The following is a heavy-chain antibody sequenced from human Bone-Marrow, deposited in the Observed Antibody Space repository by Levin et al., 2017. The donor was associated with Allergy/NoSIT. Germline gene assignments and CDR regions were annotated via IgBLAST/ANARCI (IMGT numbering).Heavy chain of an antibody. CDR3: ARRVWLGHYDH. Sequence: GESLKISCKASGYSFTGYYIHWVRQAPGQGLEWMGWINPNSGGTNYAHKFQGRVTMTGDTSISTAYMELSRLTSDDTAVYYCARRVWLGHYDHWGQGTLVTVSS. J-gene: IGHJ4*02. CDR1: GYSFTGYY. V-gene: IGHV1-2*07. CDR2: INPNSGGT. D-gene: IGHD5-12*01.